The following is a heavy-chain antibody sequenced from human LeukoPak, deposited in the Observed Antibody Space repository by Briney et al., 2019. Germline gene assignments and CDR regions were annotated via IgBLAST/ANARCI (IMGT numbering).Heavy chain of an antibody. D-gene: IGHD2/OR15-2a*01. CDR3: ARGEYYYYAMDV. CDR1: GGSVSSIIYY. J-gene: IGHJ6*02. CDR2: IYYSGST. V-gene: IGHV4-39*07. Sequence: SETLSLTCTVSGGSVSSIIYYWGWIRQPPGKGLEWIGTIYYSGSTYYNVSLKSRVTISVDTSRNQFSLKLSSVTAADTAVYYCARGEYYYYAMDVWGQGTTVTVSS.